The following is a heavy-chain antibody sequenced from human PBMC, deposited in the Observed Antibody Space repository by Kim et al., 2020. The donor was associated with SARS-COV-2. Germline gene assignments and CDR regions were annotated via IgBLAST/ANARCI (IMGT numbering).Heavy chain of an antibody. Sequence: GGSLRLSCAASGFTFSSYAMSWVRQAPGKGLEWVSAISGSGGSTYYADSVKGRFTISRDNSKNTLYLQMNSLRAEDTAVYYCAKDQYSKIVGARYYFDYWGQGTLVTVSS. D-gene: IGHD1-26*01. CDR3: AKDQYSKIVGARYYFDY. J-gene: IGHJ4*02. CDR1: GFTFSSYA. CDR2: ISGSGGST. V-gene: IGHV3-23*01.